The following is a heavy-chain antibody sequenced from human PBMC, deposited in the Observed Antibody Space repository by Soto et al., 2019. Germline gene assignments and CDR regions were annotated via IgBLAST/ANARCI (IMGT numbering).Heavy chain of an antibody. J-gene: IGHJ4*02. Sequence: QVQLQESGPGLVKPSGTLSLTCAVSGVSISSHDWWTWVRQPPGKGLEWIGESHQSGNTNYNSSLXSRVTISVDKSKNRFSLNLSSVTVADTAVYYCATRDTSSFYWGQGTLVTVSS. V-gene: IGHV4-4*02. CDR1: GVSISSHDW. CDR3: ATRDTSSFY. CDR2: SHQSGNT. D-gene: IGHD6-13*01.